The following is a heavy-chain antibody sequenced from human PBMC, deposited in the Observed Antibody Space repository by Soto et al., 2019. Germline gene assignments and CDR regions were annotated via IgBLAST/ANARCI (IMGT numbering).Heavy chain of an antibody. Sequence: VQLLESGGGLVQPGGSLRLSCAASGFTFSSYAMSWVRQAPGKWLEWVSAISGSGGSTYYADSVKGRFTISRDNDKHALYLQMNSLRAEDTAVYYCAKDRDLRESAVRGGSEYWGQGTLVTVSS. V-gene: IGHV3-23*01. CDR1: GFTFSSYA. CDR3: AKDRDLRESAVRGGSEY. J-gene: IGHJ4*01. CDR2: ISGSGGST. D-gene: IGHD3-10*01.